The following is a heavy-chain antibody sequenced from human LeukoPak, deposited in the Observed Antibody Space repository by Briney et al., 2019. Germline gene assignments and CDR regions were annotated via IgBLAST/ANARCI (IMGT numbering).Heavy chain of an antibody. Sequence: PGGSLRLSCAASGFTFDDYGMSWVRQAPGKGLEWVSGINWNGGSTGYADSVKGRFTISRDNAKNSLYLQMNSLRAEDTALYFCAKAVSSGWYSLGDAFDIWGQGTMVTVSS. D-gene: IGHD6-19*01. CDR1: GFTFDDYG. CDR3: AKAVSSGWYSLGDAFDI. J-gene: IGHJ3*02. CDR2: INWNGGST. V-gene: IGHV3-20*04.